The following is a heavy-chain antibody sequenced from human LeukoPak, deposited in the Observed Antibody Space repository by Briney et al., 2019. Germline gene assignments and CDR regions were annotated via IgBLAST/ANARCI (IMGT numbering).Heavy chain of an antibody. D-gene: IGHD3-10*01. CDR3: ARDLAPDYESGSYYNPFEY. Sequence: KPGGSLRLSCAASGFTFSSYSMNWVRQAPGKGLEWVSSISSSSSYIYYADSVKGRFTISRDNAKNSLYLQMNNLRAEDTAVYYCARDLAPDYESGSYYNPFEYWGQGTLVTVPS. V-gene: IGHV3-21*04. J-gene: IGHJ4*02. CDR2: ISSSSSYI. CDR1: GFTFSSYS.